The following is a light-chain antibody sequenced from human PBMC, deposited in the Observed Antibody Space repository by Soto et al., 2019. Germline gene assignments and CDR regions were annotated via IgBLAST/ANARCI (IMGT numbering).Light chain of an antibody. CDR2: SAS. CDR3: QPANSFPLT. V-gene: IGKV1-12*01. J-gene: IGKJ4*01. CDR1: QDVSSW. Sequence: DIQVTQSPSSVSASVGDRVTITCRTSQDVSSWLAWYQQKPGKAPELLIYSASTLQTGVPSGFSGSGSGTDFTLTISSLQPEDFATYYCQPANSFPLTFGGGTKVEIK.